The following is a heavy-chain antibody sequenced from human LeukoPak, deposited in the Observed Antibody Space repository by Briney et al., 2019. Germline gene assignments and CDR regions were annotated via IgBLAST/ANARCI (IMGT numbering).Heavy chain of an antibody. V-gene: IGHV3-30*02. CDR1: GFTFSSYG. CDR3: ARDRTDNTILWFGVVANFDY. Sequence: PGGSLRLSCAASGFTFSSYGMHWVRQAPGKGLEWVAFIRYDGSNKYYADSVKGRFTISRDNSKNTLYLQMNSLRAEDTAVYYCARDRTDNTILWFGVVANFDYWGQGTLVTVSS. CDR2: IRYDGSNK. J-gene: IGHJ4*02. D-gene: IGHD3-10*01.